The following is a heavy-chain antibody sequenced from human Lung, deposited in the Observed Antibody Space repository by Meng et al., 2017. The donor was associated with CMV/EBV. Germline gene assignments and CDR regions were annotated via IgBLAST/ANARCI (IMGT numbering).Heavy chain of an antibody. CDR3: AIVGWVTMYFFDY. V-gene: IGHV3-66*02. D-gene: IGHD2-2*01. CDR1: GLTVSSNY. CDR2: IYGAGTT. Sequence: SCAASGLTVSSNYMSWVRQAPGKGLEWVSIIYGAGTTKYADSVKGRFTFSRDNSKNTLYLQMNSLRAEDTAVYYCAIVGWVTMYFFDYWDQGKVVTVSS. J-gene: IGHJ4*02.